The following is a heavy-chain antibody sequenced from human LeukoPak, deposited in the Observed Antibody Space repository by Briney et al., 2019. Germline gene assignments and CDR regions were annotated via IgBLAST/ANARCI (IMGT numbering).Heavy chain of an antibody. J-gene: IGHJ4*02. D-gene: IGHD2-21*01. V-gene: IGHV3-53*01. Sequence: PGGSLRLSCEASGTRVSDNYMYWVRQAPGKGLEWVSLIHSGGSTYYADSVKGRFTISRDSSKNTLFLQMNRLRPEDAAVYYCAKAPVTTCRGAYCYPFDYWGQGTLVTVSS. CDR2: IHSGGST. CDR1: GTRVSDNY. CDR3: AKAPVTTCRGAYCYPFDY.